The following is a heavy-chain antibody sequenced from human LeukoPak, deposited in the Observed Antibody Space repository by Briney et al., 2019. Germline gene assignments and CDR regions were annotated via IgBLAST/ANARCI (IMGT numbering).Heavy chain of an antibody. CDR2: TYYRSKWYN. CDR3: ARDIVATPYFGY. V-gene: IGHV6-1*01. Sequence: SQTLSLTCAVSGDSVSSNSAAWNWIRQSPSRGLEWLGRTYYRSKWYNDYAVSVKSRITISPDTSKNRFSLQLNSVTPEDTAVYYCARDIVATPYFGYWGQGTLVTVSS. CDR1: GDSVSSNSAA. J-gene: IGHJ4*02. D-gene: IGHD5-12*01.